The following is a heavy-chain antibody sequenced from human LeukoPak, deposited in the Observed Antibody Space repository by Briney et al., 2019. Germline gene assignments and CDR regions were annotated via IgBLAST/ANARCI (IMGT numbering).Heavy chain of an antibody. J-gene: IGHJ4*02. V-gene: IGHV3-64*02. CDR1: GFTLSSFS. CDR3: ARVGPATAFDY. CDR2: INYKGGTT. Sequence: GGSLRLSCAASGFTLSSFSMHWVRQSPGRGLEYVSAINYKGGTTYYADSVKGRFTISRDNSKNTLYPQMASLRDEDMGVYFCARVGPATAFDYWGQGTLVTVSS.